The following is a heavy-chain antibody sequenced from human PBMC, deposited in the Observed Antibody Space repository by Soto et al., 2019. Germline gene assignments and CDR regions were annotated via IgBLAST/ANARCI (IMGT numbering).Heavy chain of an antibody. CDR3: AREGTEREWGFGEINYFDY. CDR1: GFTFSSYG. Sequence: HPGGSLKLSCAASGFTFSSYGMHWVRQAPGKGLEWVAVIWYDGSNKYYADSVKGRFTISRDNSKNTLYLQMNSLRAEDTAVYYCAREGTEREWGFGEINYFDYWGQGTLVTVSS. CDR2: IWYDGSNK. J-gene: IGHJ4*02. D-gene: IGHD3-10*01. V-gene: IGHV3-33*01.